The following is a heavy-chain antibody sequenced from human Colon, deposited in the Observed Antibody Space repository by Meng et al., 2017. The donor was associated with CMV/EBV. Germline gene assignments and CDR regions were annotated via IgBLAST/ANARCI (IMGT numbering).Heavy chain of an antibody. Sequence: GESLKISCAASGFSFRNYGMSWVRQAPGKGLEWVSILRGGASYTYRGDSVKGRFTIARDDSKNTLYLRMNSLRAADTAEYYCARGSWDNLLEETPPVLDAFDMWGQGTVVTVSS. CDR3: ARGSWDNLLEETPPVLDAFDM. CDR1: GFSFRNYG. CDR2: LRGGASYT. V-gene: IGHV3-23*03. J-gene: IGHJ3*02. D-gene: IGHD1-1*01.